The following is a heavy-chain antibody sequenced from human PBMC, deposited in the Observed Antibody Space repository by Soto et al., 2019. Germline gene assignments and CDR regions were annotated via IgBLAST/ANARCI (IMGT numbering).Heavy chain of an antibody. CDR3: ARDAEAYVNIMGTIRSGYYYHGLGV. CDR2: VSYDGSGK. D-gene: IGHD5-12*01. CDR1: GFTFSAYG. J-gene: IGHJ6*02. Sequence: QVQLVESGGGVVQPGRSLRLSCVDSGFTFSAYGIHWVRQAPAKGLEWVAVVSYDGSGKYYADSVKGRFTISRDNSKNTLYLQMNTLGVEDTAVYHCARDAEAYVNIMGTIRSGYYYHGLGVWVQGTTVFVSS. V-gene: IGHV3-30*03.